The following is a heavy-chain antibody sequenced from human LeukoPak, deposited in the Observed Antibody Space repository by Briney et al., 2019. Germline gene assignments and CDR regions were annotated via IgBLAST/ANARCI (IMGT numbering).Heavy chain of an antibody. CDR2: MNPNSGNT. J-gene: IGHJ6*02. D-gene: IGHD2-2*01. Sequence: GASVNVSCKASGYTFTSYDINWVRQATGQGLEWMGWMNPNSGNTGYAQKFQGRVTMTRNTSISTAYMELSSLRSEDTAVYYCARGHYCSSTSYRKYYYYYGMDVWGQGTTVTVSS. V-gene: IGHV1-8*01. CDR1: GYTFTSYD. CDR3: ARGHYCSSTSYRKYYYYYGMDV.